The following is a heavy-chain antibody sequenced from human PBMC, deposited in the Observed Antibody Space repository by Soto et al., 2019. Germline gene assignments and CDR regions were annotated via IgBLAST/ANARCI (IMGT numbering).Heavy chain of an antibody. D-gene: IGHD3-22*01. V-gene: IGHV3-23*01. CDR3: ASRRFRYYDSSGYY. Sequence: GGSLRLSCVASGFTFSSYAMSWVRQAPGKGLEWVSGISGSGSNTYYYADSVKGRFTISRDNAKNTLYLQMNSLRAEDTAVYYCASRRFRYYDSSGYYWGQGTLVTISS. CDR1: GFTFSSYA. J-gene: IGHJ4*02. CDR2: ISGSGSNT.